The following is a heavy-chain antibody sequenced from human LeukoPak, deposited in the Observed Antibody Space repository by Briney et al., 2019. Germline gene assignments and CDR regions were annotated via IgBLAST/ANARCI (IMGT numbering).Heavy chain of an antibody. D-gene: IGHD1-1*01. J-gene: IGHJ4*02. CDR1: GGSISSYY. CDR3: ARPGLERFVSMDV. CDR2: IYYSGST. Sequence: KPSETLSLTCTVSGGSISSYYWSWIRQPPGKGLEWIGYIYYSGSTNYNPSLKSRVTISVDTSKNQFSLKLSSVTAADTAVYYCARPGLERFVSMDVWGQGTLVTVSS. V-gene: IGHV4-59*12.